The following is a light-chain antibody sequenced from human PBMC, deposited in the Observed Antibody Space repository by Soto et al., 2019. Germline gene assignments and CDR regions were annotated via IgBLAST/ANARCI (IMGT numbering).Light chain of an antibody. CDR1: QNIYSY. V-gene: IGKV3-20*01. CDR3: QQYGYSPIT. CDR2: AAS. J-gene: IGKJ5*01. Sequence: EIVMTQSPATLSVSPGGRATLSCRASQNIYSYLAWYQHKPGQAPRLLIYAASRRATGSPDRFSGGGSGTDFTLTISRLEPEDFAVYYCQQYGYSPITFGQGTRLEIK.